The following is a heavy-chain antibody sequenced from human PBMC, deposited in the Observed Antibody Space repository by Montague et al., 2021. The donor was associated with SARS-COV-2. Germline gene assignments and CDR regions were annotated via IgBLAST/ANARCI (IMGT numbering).Heavy chain of an antibody. J-gene: IGHJ3*02. CDR1: GGSFSGYY. V-gene: IGHV4-34*01. Sequence: SETLSLTCAVYGGSFSGYYWSWIRQPPGKGLEWIGEINHSGSTNYNPSLKSRVTISVDTSKNQFSLKLTSVTAADTAVFFCVREKAGGLRNVFDIWGQGTTVTVSS. CDR3: VREKAGGLRNVFDI. CDR2: INHSGST.